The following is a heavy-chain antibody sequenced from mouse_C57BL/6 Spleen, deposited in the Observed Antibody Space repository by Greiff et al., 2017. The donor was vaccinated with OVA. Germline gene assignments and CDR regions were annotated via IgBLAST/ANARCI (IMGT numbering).Heavy chain of an antibody. CDR1: GYSITSGYY. V-gene: IGHV3-6*01. Sequence: EVHLVESGPGLVKPSQSLSLTCSVTGYSITSGYYWNWIRQFPGNKLEWMGYISYDGSNNYNPSLKNRISITRDTSKNQFFLKLNSVTTEDTATYYCARDYYYGSSYYWGQGTTLTVSS. J-gene: IGHJ2*01. CDR2: ISYDGSN. CDR3: ARDYYYGSSYY. D-gene: IGHD1-1*01.